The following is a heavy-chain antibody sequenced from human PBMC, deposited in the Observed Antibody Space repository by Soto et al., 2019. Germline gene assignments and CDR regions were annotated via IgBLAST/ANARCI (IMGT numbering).Heavy chain of an antibody. CDR2: IYPGDSDT. V-gene: IGHV5-51*01. CDR3: ARQASFATVVTPHYYYGIDV. Sequence: GESLKISCKGSGYSFTSYWIGWVRQMPGKGLEWMGIIYPGDSDTRYSPSFQGQVTISADKSISTAYLQWSSLKASDTATYYCARQASFATVVTPHYYYGIDVRAQGTTVTVSS. CDR1: GYSFTSYW. J-gene: IGHJ6*02. D-gene: IGHD4-17*01.